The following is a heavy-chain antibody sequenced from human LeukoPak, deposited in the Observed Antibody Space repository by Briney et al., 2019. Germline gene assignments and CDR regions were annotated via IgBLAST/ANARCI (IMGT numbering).Heavy chain of an antibody. CDR3: AKGGTITDS. V-gene: IGHV3-30*18. J-gene: IGHJ5*01. Sequence: PGGSLRLSCAASGFTFSSYGMHWVRQAPGKGLDWVAVISYDGSDKYYADSVKGRFTISRDNSKNTLYLQMNSLRAEDTAVYYCAKGGTITDSWGQGTLLTVSS. D-gene: IGHD5-12*01. CDR2: ISYDGSDK. CDR1: GFTFSSYG.